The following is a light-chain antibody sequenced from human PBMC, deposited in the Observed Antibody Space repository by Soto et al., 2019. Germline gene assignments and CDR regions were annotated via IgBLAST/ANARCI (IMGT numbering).Light chain of an antibody. J-gene: IGKJ2*01. V-gene: IGKV4-1*01. CDR2: WAS. CDR1: QSVLSSANNKDY. CDR3: QQYYTSRRT. Sequence: DIVMTQSPDSLAVSLGERATINCKSSQSVLSSANNKDYLAWYQQKPGQPPKLLIYWASTRESGVPDRFSGSGSGTDFTLTISSLQAEDVAVYYCQQYYTSRRTFGQGTKLEIK.